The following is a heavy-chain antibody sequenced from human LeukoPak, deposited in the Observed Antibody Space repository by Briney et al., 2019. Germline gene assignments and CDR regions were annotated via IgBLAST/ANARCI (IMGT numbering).Heavy chain of an antibody. CDR3: ARGGRFFDY. CDR1: GFTFSSSA. V-gene: IGHV3-23*01. D-gene: IGHD3-16*01. J-gene: IGHJ4*02. CDR2: ISASGGST. Sequence: GGSLRLSCAASGFTFSSSAMSWVRQAPGKGLEWVSLISASGGSTYYADSVKGRFTISRDNSKNTLYLQMNSLRDEDTAVYYCARGGRFFDYWGQGTLVTVSS.